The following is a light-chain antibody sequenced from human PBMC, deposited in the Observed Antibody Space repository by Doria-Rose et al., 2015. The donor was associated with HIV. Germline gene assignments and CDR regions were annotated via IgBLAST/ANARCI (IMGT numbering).Light chain of an antibody. V-gene: IGKV2-28*01. CDR3: KQALQTPYT. J-gene: IGKJ2*01. Sequence: TQSPLSLPVTPGQPASISCRSSQSLLHTIGYNYLDWYLQKPGQSPQLLIYLGSNRASGVPDRFSGSGSGTDFTLKISRVEAEDVGVYYCKQALQTPYTFGQGTKLEIK. CDR2: LGS. CDR1: QSLLHTIGYNY.